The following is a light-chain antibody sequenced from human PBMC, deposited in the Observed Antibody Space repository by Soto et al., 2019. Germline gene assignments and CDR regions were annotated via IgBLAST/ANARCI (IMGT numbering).Light chain of an antibody. CDR2: DAS. V-gene: IGKV1-5*01. Sequence: DFHLTQSPTTLSASVGDAVTVTCRASQSVSGWLAWYQQKPGEAPKLLIYDASALPRGVPSRFSGSGSGTKFTLTIACLQPDDFATYYCQQYETCLGTFGPGTKVDIK. J-gene: IGKJ1*01. CDR3: QQYETCLGT. CDR1: QSVSGW.